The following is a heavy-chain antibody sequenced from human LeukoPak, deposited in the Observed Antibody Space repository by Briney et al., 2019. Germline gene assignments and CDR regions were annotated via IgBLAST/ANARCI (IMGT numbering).Heavy chain of an antibody. CDR2: TYYRSTWYN. CDR1: GDSVSSNSVT. D-gene: IGHD2-2*01. V-gene: IGHV6-1*01. Sequence: SQTLSLTCAISGDSVSSNSVTWNWIRQSPSRGLEWLGRTYYRSTWYNDYAVSVRGRITVNPDTSKNQFSLHLNSVTPEDTAVYYCARRLTQYDCFDPWGQGILTTVSS. CDR3: ARRLTQYDCFDP. J-gene: IGHJ5*02.